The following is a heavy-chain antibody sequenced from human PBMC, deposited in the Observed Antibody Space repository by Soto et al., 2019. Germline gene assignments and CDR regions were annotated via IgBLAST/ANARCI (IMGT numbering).Heavy chain of an antibody. J-gene: IGHJ3*02. CDR2: IDPSDSYT. CDR1: GYSFPSYW. D-gene: IGHD3-22*01. Sequence: GESLKISCKGSGYSFPSYWITWVRQMPGRGLEWMGRIDPSDSYTNYSPSFQGHVTISPDKSISTAYLQWSSLKASDTAMYYCARHSSTDAFDIWGQGTMVTVSS. V-gene: IGHV5-10-1*01. CDR3: ARHSSTDAFDI.